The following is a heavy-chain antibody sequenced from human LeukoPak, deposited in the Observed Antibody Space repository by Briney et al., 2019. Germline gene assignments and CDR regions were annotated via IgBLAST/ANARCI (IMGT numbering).Heavy chain of an antibody. CDR3: AKGSGSFFGWFDP. J-gene: IGHJ5*02. Sequence: GGSLRLSCAASGFTLSSYAMSWVRQAPGKGLEWVSAINETGGNTYYADSVKGRFTISRDNSKKTLYLQINSLRAEDTPGYYCAKGSGSFFGWFDPWGQGRVVTVS. CDR1: GFTLSSYA. D-gene: IGHD1-26*01. CDR2: INETGGNT. V-gene: IGHV3-23*01.